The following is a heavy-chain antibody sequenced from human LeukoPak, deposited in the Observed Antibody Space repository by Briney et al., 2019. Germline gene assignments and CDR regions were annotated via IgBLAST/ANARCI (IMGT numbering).Heavy chain of an antibody. D-gene: IGHD2-15*01. CDR1: GFTLSSYG. Sequence: GGSLRLSCAVSGFTLSSYGMNWVRQAPGKGLEWVSSISGTSNYIDYADSVKGRFTISRDNAKNSLYLQMNSLRAEDTAVYYCARDGFCSGGSCYGYWGQGTLVTVSS. V-gene: IGHV3-21*01. J-gene: IGHJ4*02. CDR3: ARDGFCSGGSCYGY. CDR2: ISGTSNYI.